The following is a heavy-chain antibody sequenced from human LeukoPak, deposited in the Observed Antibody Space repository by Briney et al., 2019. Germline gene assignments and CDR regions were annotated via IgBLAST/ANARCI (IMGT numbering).Heavy chain of an antibody. CDR3: ARNTTMVRGVIGWFDP. CDR1: GGTFSSYA. V-gene: IGHV1-69*13. CDR2: IIPIFGTA. Sequence: SVKVSCKASGGTFSSYAISWVRQAPGQGLEWMGGIIPIFGTANYAQKFQGRVTITADESTSTAYMELSSLRSEDTAVYYCARNTTMVRGVIGWFDPWGQGTLVTVSS. J-gene: IGHJ5*02. D-gene: IGHD3-10*01.